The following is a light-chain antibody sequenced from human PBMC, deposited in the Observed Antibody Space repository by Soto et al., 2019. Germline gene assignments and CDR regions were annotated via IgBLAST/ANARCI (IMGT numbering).Light chain of an antibody. CDR3: SSYTSSSTLL. Sequence: QSVLTQPASVSGSAGQSITISCTGTSSDVGGYEYVSWYQQHPGRAPKLMIYEVSNRPSGVSNRFSGSKSCNTASLTISGLQAVDEADYYCSSYTSSSTLLFGTGTKVTVL. CDR2: EVS. V-gene: IGLV2-14*01. J-gene: IGLJ1*01. CDR1: SSDVGGYEY.